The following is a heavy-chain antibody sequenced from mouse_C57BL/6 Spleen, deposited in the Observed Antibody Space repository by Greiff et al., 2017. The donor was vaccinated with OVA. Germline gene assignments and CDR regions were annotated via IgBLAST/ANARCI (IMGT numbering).Heavy chain of an antibody. CDR1: GFTFSDYG. CDR2: ISSGSSTI. Sequence: EVHLVESGGGLVKPGGSLKLSCAASGFTFSDYGMHWVRQAPEKGLDWVAYISSGSSTIYYADTVTGRFTISRDNAKNTLFLQMTSLRSEDTAMYYCARNYYSNYWYFDVWGTGTTVTVSS. CDR3: ARNYYSNYWYFDV. V-gene: IGHV5-17*01. D-gene: IGHD2-5*01. J-gene: IGHJ1*03.